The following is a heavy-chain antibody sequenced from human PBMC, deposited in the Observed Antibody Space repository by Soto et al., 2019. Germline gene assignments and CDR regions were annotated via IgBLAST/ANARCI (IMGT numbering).Heavy chain of an antibody. CDR2: IYYSGRT. CDR1: GGSIRDYF. Sequence: PSETLSLTCTVSGGSIRDYFWTWIRQPPGKGLEWIGYIYYSGRTNYNPSLKSRVSISVDTSKNHLSLQLRSVTAADTAVYYCARDRHIVVVTALGYWGQGTLVTVSS. CDR3: ARDRHIVVVTALGY. J-gene: IGHJ4*02. D-gene: IGHD2-21*02. V-gene: IGHV4-59*01.